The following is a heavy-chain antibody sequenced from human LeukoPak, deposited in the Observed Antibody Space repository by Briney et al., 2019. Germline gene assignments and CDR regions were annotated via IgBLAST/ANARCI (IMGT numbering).Heavy chain of an antibody. D-gene: IGHD6-6*01. CDR1: GGSFTNYY. Sequence: SETLSLTCAVYGGSFTNYYWSWIRQPPGKGLEWIGEINHSGSTKYNPSLKSRVTISIDTSKNQLSLKLSSVTAADTAVYYCARDLGLVPYDYWGQGTLVTVSS. V-gene: IGHV4-34*01. CDR2: INHSGST. CDR3: ARDLGLVPYDY. J-gene: IGHJ4*02.